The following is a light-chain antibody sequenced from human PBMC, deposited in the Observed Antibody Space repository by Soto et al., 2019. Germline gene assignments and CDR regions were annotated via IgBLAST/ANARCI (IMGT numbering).Light chain of an antibody. CDR3: KQYNSYS. CDR2: DAS. V-gene: IGKV1-5*01. Sequence: EIQMTQSPSSLSASLGDRVPSTCRAIQTISSYLNWYQQKPGKSPKLLIYDASALPRGVPSRFRGSGSGTKLTLTIASMQPDDFATYYYKQYNSYSVGQGTKVDIK. CDR1: QTISSY. J-gene: IGKJ1*01.